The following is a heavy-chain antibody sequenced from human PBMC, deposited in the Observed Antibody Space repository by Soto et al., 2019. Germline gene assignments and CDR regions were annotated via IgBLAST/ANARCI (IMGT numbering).Heavy chain of an antibody. CDR2: ISHSGNT. CDR1: GGSIRSDY. J-gene: IGHJ5*02. Sequence: SETLSLTCTVSGGSIRSDYWNWVRQTPGKGLEWIGYISHSGNTNYNPSLKSRVTISVDTSKNQFSLKMTSPTSADTAVYYCATGRGGPFNWFDPWGRGTLVTVSS. CDR3: ATGRGGPFNWFDP. V-gene: IGHV4-59*01.